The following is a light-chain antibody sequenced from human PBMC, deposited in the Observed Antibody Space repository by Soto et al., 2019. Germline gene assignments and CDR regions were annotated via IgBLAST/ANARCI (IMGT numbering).Light chain of an antibody. CDR1: RGIMND. J-gene: IGKJ1*01. V-gene: IGKV1-6*01. Sequence: AIQMTQSPSSLSASVGDRVTITCRASRGIMNDLAWYQQKPGKAPKVLIYAASSLQSGVPLRFSGSGSGTAFTLTISSLQPEDFAPYYCLQDYNYPLAFGQGTKVEIK. CDR2: AAS. CDR3: LQDYNYPLA.